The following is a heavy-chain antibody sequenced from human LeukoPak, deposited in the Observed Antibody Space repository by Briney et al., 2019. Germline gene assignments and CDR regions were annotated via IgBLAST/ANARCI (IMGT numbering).Heavy chain of an antibody. Sequence: GASVKVSCKASGYTFTSYDINWVRQATGQGLEWMGWINPNSGGTNYAQKFQGRVTMTRDTSISTAYMELSRLRSDDTAVYYCARPRERYFDGSPLDYWGRGPLVTVSS. D-gene: IGHD3-9*01. CDR2: INPNSGGT. J-gene: IGHJ4*02. CDR3: ARPRERYFDGSPLDY. V-gene: IGHV1-2*02. CDR1: GYTFTSYD.